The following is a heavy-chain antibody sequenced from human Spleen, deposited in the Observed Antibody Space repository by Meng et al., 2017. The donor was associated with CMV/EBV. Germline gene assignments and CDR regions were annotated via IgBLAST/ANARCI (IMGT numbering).Heavy chain of an antibody. D-gene: IGHD4-17*01. CDR3: TTDDYGEYVASIRD. J-gene: IGHJ4*02. Sequence: GFTFNNADMSWGRQAPGKGMEWVGRIKSSTDGGATDYAAPVKGRFTISRDDSKSTIYLQMNNLKVEDTAVYYCTTDDYGEYVASIRDWGQGTLVTVSS. CDR1: GFTFNNAD. V-gene: IGHV3-15*01. CDR2: IKSSTDGGAT.